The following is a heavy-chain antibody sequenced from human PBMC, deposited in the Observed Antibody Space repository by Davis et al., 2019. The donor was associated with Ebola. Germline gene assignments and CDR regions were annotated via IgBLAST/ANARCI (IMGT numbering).Heavy chain of an antibody. CDR2: ISAYNGNT. D-gene: IGHD2-8*01. J-gene: IGHJ6*02. CDR1: GYTFTSYG. V-gene: IGHV1-18*01. CDR3: ATCTGHYYYYGMDV. Sequence: ASVTVSCKASGYTFTSYGTSWARQVSGQGLEWMGWISAYNGNTNYAQKLQGRVTMTTDTSTSTAYMELRSLRSDDTAVYYCATCTGHYYYYGMDVWGQGTTVTVSS.